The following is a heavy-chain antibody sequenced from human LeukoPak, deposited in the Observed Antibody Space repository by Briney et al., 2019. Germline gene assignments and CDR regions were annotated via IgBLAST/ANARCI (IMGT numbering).Heavy chain of an antibody. D-gene: IGHD1-26*01. CDR3: ARHIAGTYYGNAFDI. V-gene: IGHV4-39*01. Sequence: PSETLSLTCTVSGGSISSSSYYWGWIRQPPGKGLEWIGSIYFSGSTYYNPSLKSRVTMSVDPSKNHFSLKLNSVTAADTAMIYCARHIAGTYYGNAFDIWGQGTMVTVS. CDR2: IYFSGST. CDR1: GGSISSSSYY. J-gene: IGHJ3*02.